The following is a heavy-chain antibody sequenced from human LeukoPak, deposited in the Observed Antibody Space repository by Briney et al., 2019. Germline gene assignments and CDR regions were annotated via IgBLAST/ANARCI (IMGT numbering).Heavy chain of an antibody. D-gene: IGHD3-3*01. CDR2: INPNSGGT. V-gene: IGHV1-2*02. J-gene: IGHJ4*02. CDR3: ARGIFGVVIMSCMDY. CDR1: GYTFTGYY. Sequence: ASVKVSCKASGYTFTGYYMHRVRQAPGQGLEWMGWINPNSGGTNYAQKFQGRVTMTRDTSTSTVYMELSSLRSEDTAVYYCARGIFGVVIMSCMDYWGQGTLVTVSS.